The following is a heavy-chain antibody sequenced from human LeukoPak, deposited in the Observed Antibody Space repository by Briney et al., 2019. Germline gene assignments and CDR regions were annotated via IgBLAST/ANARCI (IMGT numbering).Heavy chain of an antibody. V-gene: IGHV1-2*02. D-gene: IGHD7-27*01. J-gene: IGHJ4*02. CDR2: INPDSGGT. CDR3: ARDDAPNWGIYY. Sequence: ASVKVSCKASGYTFTGYYMHWVRQAPGQGLEWMGWINPDSGGTNYAQKFQGRVTMTRDTSISTAYMELSRLRSDDTAVYYCARDDAPNWGIYYWGQGTLVTVSS. CDR1: GYTFTGYY.